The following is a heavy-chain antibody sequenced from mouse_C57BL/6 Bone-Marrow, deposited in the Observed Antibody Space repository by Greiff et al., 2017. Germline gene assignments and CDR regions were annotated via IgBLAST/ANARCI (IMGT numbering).Heavy chain of an antibody. Sequence: EVKLEESGGGLVQPGGSMKLSCVASGFTFSNYWMNWVRQSPEKGLEWVAQIRLKSDNYATHYAESVKGRFTISRDDSKSSVYLQMNNLRAEDTGIYYCTSTMGWYYFDYWGQGTTLTVSS. J-gene: IGHJ2*01. CDR1: GFTFSNYW. V-gene: IGHV6-3*01. CDR2: IRLKSDNYAT. D-gene: IGHD2-1*01. CDR3: TSTMGWYYFDY.